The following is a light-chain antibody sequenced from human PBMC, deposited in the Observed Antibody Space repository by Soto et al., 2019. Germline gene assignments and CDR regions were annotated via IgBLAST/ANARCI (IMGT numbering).Light chain of an antibody. CDR1: QSVSSN. J-gene: IGKJ1*01. Sequence: EIVMTQSPATLSVSPGERATPSCRASQSVSSNLAWYQQKPGQAPRLLIYDASSRATGIPDRFSGSGSGTDFTLTISRLEPEDFAVYYCQQYGNSPQTFGQGTKVDI. V-gene: IGKV3-20*01. CDR2: DAS. CDR3: QQYGNSPQT.